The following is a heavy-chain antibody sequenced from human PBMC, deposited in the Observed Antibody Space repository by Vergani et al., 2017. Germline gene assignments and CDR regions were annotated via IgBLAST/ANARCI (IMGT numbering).Heavy chain of an antibody. CDR2: IGSSGPYI. J-gene: IGHJ6*02. D-gene: IGHD2-8*01. CDR1: GFTFSSYA. V-gene: IGHV3-21*06. CDR3: ARDCTSGGCPDNYGMEV. Sequence: VQLVESGGGVVQPGRSLRLSCAASGFTFSSYAMHWVRQAPGKGLEWVAFIGSSGPYINYADSVKGRFIISRDNTNNSLFLQLRSLRAEDAAVYYCARDCTSGGCPDNYGMEVWGQGATVTVSS.